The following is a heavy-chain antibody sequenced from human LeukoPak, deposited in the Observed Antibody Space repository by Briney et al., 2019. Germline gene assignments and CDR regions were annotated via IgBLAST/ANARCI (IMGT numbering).Heavy chain of an antibody. Sequence: GGSLRLSCAASGFTFDDYAMHWVRHAPGKGLEWVSGISWNSGSIGYADSVKGRFTISRDNAKNSLYLQMNSLRAEDTAVYYCARDDTAVAGTELDYWGQGTLVTVSS. D-gene: IGHD6-19*01. CDR1: GFTFDDYA. CDR2: ISWNSGSI. V-gene: IGHV3-9*01. J-gene: IGHJ4*02. CDR3: ARDDTAVAGTELDY.